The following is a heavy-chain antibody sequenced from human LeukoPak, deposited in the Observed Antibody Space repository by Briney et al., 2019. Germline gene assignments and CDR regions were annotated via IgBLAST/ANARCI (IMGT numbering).Heavy chain of an antibody. CDR3: ARDGVVNRRGVDY. D-gene: IGHD4-23*01. Sequence: NTSQTLLLSCAIPGGPIRSGRYAWSWIRQPPGKGLERLGYIYHSGRTYYNPSLKSRVTISVDRSTNQSSLEPSSVTAADTAVYYCARDGVVNRRGVDYWGQGTLVTVSS. CDR2: IYHSGRT. V-gene: IGHV4-30-2*01. J-gene: IGHJ4*02. CDR1: GGPIRSGRYA.